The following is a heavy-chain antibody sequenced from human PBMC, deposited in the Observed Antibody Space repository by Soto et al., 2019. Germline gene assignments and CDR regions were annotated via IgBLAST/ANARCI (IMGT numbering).Heavy chain of an antibody. CDR1: GFTFSSYW. Sequence: PGGSLRLSCAASGFTFSSYWMHWVRQAPGKGLVWVSRINSDGSSTSYADSVKGRFTISRDNAKNTLYLQMNSLRAEDTAVYYCARGPWYYYDSSGIDYFDYWGQGTLVTVSS. D-gene: IGHD3-22*01. J-gene: IGHJ4*02. V-gene: IGHV3-74*01. CDR3: ARGPWYYYDSSGIDYFDY. CDR2: INSDGSST.